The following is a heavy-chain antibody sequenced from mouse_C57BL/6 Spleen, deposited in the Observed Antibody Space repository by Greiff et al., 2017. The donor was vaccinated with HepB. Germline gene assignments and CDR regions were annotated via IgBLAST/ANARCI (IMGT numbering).Heavy chain of an antibody. CDR3: ARGGLVWSPMDY. V-gene: IGHV14-3*01. D-gene: IGHD2-10*02. J-gene: IGHJ4*01. CDR1: GFTFTNTY. Sequence: EVKLQESVAELVRPGASVKLSCTASGFTFTNTYMHWVKQRPEQGLEWIGRIDPANGNTKYAPKFQGKATITADTSSNTAYLKLSSLTSEDTAMYYCARGGLVWSPMDYWGQGTSVTVAS. CDR2: IDPANGNT.